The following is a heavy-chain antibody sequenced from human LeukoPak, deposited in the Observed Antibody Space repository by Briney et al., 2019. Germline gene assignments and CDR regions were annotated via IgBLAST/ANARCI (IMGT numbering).Heavy chain of an antibody. Sequence: GGSLRLSCAASGFTVSSNYMSWVRQGPGKGLECVSVISNDGDTYYADSVKGRFTISRDNSKNSLYLQMNSLRAEDTAVYYCARELTYYYDRIDYWGQGTLVTVSS. CDR1: GFTVSSNY. CDR2: ISNDGDT. D-gene: IGHD3-22*01. J-gene: IGHJ4*02. CDR3: ARELTYYYDRIDY. V-gene: IGHV3-66*01.